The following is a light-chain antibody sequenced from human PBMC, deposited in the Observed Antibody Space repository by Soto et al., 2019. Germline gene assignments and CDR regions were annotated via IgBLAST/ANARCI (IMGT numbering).Light chain of an antibody. Sequence: DIQMTQSPSTLSAYVGDRVTITCRASQSISSWLAWYQQKPGKAPKLLIYKASSLESGVPSRFSGSGSGTEFTLTISSLQPDDFATYYYQQYNSYSRTFGQGTKVDIK. J-gene: IGKJ2*01. V-gene: IGKV1-5*03. CDR3: QQYNSYSRT. CDR2: KAS. CDR1: QSISSW.